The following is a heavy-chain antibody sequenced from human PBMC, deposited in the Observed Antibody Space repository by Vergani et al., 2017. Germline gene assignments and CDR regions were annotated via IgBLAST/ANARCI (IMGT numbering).Heavy chain of an antibody. CDR2: IYPGDSDT. V-gene: IGHV5-51*03. J-gene: IGHJ6*03. CDR3: ACRSAPPYYYYYMDV. CDR1: GYSFTRYW. Sequence: EVQLVQSGAEVKKPGESLKISCKGSGYSFTRYWIGWVRQMPGKGLEWMGIIYPGDSDTRYSPSFQGQVTISADKSISTAYLQWSSLKASDTAMYYCACRSAPPYYYYYMDVWGKGTTVTVSS.